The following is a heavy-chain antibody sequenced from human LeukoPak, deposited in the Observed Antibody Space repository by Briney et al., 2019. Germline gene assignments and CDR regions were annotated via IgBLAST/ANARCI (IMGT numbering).Heavy chain of an antibody. D-gene: IGHD3-3*02. CDR3: ARDKNSILFDP. CDR1: GYTFTSYG. J-gene: IGHJ5*02. Sequence: ASVKVSRKASGYTFTSYGISWVRQAPGQGLERMGWISAYNGNTSYAQKLQGRVTMTTDTSTSTAYMELRSLRSDDTAVYYCARDKNSILFDPWGQGTLVTVSS. CDR2: ISAYNGNT. V-gene: IGHV1-18*01.